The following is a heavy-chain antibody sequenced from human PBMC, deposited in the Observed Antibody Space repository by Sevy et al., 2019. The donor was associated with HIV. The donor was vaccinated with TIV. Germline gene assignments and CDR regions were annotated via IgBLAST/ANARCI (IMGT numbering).Heavy chain of an antibody. J-gene: IGHJ3*02. Sequence: GGSLRLSCAASGFTFDKHGMNWVRQAPGKGLEWVSSISGNGGGAYYADSVKGRFTVSRDNSKDTLFLQMNGLRAEDTAVYYCAKDRVVLYPPDQGSFDIWGQGTMVTVSS. D-gene: IGHD2-8*02. CDR2: ISGNGGGA. CDR3: AKDRVVLYPPDQGSFDI. CDR1: GFTFDKHG. V-gene: IGHV3-23*01.